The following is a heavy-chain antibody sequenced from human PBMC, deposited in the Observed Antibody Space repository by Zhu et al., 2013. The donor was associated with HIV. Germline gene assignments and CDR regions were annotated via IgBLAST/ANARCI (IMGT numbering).Heavy chain of an antibody. CDR2: MNPKSGNT. CDR1: RYTMNNND. D-gene: IGHD3-10*01. Sequence: QVQLVQSGPEVQKPGASVKVACQSSRYTMNNNDINWVRQATGQGLEWMGWMNPKSGNTGFARMFQGRVTLSRNASISMAYMELSGLMSEDTATYYCARDVIGSALPTALTWLGSEDQYYHDMDVWGKGTTVTVSS. J-gene: IGHJ6*03. V-gene: IGHV1-8*01. CDR3: ARDVIGSALPTALTWLGSEDQYYHDMDV.